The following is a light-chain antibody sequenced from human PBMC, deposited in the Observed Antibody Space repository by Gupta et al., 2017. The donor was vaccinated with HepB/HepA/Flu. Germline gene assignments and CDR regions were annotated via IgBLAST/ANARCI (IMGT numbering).Light chain of an antibody. CDR1: SSNIGSNT. J-gene: IGLJ2*01. Sequence: QSVLPQPPSASGTPAQRVTISCSGSSSNIGSNTVNWYTQLPGTAPKLLIYSNNQRPSGVPDRFSGSKSGTSASLAISGLQSEDEADYYCAAWDDSLNGVVFGGGTKLTVL. CDR2: SNN. CDR3: AAWDDSLNGVV. V-gene: IGLV1-44*01.